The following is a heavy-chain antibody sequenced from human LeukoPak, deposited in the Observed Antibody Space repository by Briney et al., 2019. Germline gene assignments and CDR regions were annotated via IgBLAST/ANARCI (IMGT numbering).Heavy chain of an antibody. CDR1: GFTFSSYE. CDR2: ISSSGSSI. CDR3: ARDGRYSGYDYDY. D-gene: IGHD5-12*01. Sequence: GGSLRLSCAASGFTFSSYEMNWVRQAPGKGLEWVSFISSSGSSIYYADSVKGRFTISRDNAKNSLYLQMSSLRAEDTAVYYCARDGRYSGYDYDYWGQGTLVTVSS. J-gene: IGHJ4*02. V-gene: IGHV3-48*03.